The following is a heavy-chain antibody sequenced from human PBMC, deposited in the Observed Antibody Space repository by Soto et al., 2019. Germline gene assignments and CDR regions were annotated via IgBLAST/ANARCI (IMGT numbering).Heavy chain of an antibody. CDR2: ISDDGSTT. V-gene: IGHV3-74*01. CDR1: GFTFSAYW. D-gene: IGHD1-1*01. CDR3: TRGPRVSSTGTGDH. Sequence: TGGSLRLSCEVSGFTFSAYWMHWVRQVPGKGLIWVSRISDDGSTTTYADSVKGRFTISRDNAKNTLYLQMNSLRADDTGLYYCTRGPRVSSTGTGDHWGQGTLVTVSS. J-gene: IGHJ4*02.